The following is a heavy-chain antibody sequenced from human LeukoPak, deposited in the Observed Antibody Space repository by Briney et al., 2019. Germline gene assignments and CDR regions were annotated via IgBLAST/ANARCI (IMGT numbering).Heavy chain of an antibody. CDR2: IKEDGTEK. Sequence: GGSLRLSCAASGFNISDFWMTWVRQAPGKGLEWVANIKEDGTEKHLVDSVKGRFTISRDNAKNSLYLQMNSLRAEDTAVYYCARGSPDKNYYYYMDVWGKGTTVTVSS. CDR1: GFNISDFW. J-gene: IGHJ6*03. CDR3: ARGSPDKNYYYYMDV. V-gene: IGHV3-7*01.